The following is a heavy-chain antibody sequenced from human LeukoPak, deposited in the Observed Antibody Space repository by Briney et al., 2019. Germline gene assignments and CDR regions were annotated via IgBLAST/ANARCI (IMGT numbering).Heavy chain of an antibody. CDR2: IYYSGST. Sequence: KPSETLSLTCTVSGSSISSYYWSWIRQPPGKGLEWIGYIYYSGSTNYNPSLKSRVTISVDTSKNQFSLKLSSVTAADTAVYYCARVVYRRGFDPWGQGTLVTVSS. CDR3: ARVVYRRGFDP. V-gene: IGHV4-59*01. D-gene: IGHD2-8*01. CDR1: GSSISSYY. J-gene: IGHJ5*02.